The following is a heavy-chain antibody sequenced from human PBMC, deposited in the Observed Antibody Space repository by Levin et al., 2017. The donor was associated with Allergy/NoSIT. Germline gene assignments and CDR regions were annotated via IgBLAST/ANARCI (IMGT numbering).Heavy chain of an antibody. Sequence: AGESLKISCAASGFTFSNYATHWVRQAPGKGLEWVAAISYDGSESHYADSVKGRFTISRDNSKNTLYLQMNSLTADDTAVYYCARDLSGWNYYFGFWGQGTLVTVSS. V-gene: IGHV3-30-3*01. CDR2: ISYDGSES. J-gene: IGHJ4*02. CDR3: ARDLSGWNYYFGF. D-gene: IGHD6-25*01. CDR1: GFTFSNYA.